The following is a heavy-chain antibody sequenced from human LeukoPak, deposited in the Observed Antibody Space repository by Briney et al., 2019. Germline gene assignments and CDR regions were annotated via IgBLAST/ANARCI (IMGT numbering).Heavy chain of an antibody. D-gene: IGHD3-16*01. Sequence: GRSLRLSCAASGFTFSSFGMHWVRQGPDKGLEWVALIWYDGSNKHYADSVKGRYNISRDNSRNTLYLHMNSLRVEDTAVYYCARFRDGVFSGGDYYNGMDVWGQGTTVTVSS. CDR2: IWYDGSNK. J-gene: IGHJ6*02. CDR3: ARFRDGVFSGGDYYNGMDV. V-gene: IGHV3-33*01. CDR1: GFTFSSFG.